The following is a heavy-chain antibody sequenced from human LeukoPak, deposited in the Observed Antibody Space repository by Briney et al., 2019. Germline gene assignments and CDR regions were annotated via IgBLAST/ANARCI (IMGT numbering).Heavy chain of an antibody. D-gene: IGHD3-22*01. V-gene: IGHV3-30*04. CDR2: MSFDGSSK. Sequence: GGSLRLSCAASGIAFSNSVMHWVRQAPGKGLEWVSAMSFDGSSKYYADSLKGRLSISRDDSKNTVYLQMNSLRLEDTAVYYCAREGHTSGYCGTFDVWGQGTTVVVSS. CDR1: GIAFSNSV. CDR3: AREGHTSGYCGTFDV. J-gene: IGHJ3*01.